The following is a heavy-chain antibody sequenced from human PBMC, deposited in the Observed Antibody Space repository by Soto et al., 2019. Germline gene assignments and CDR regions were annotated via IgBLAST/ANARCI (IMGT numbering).Heavy chain of an antibody. CDR3: ARESGDYGDYDSNWFDP. V-gene: IGHV4-31*03. J-gene: IGHJ5*02. D-gene: IGHD4-17*01. CDR1: GGSISSGGYY. Sequence: QVQLQESGPGLVKPSQTLSLTCTVSGGSISSGGYYWSWIRQHPGKGLEWIGYIYYSGSTYYNPSLKSRVTISVDTSKNQFSLKLSSVTAADTAVYYCARESGDYGDYDSNWFDPWGQGTLVTVSS. CDR2: IYYSGST.